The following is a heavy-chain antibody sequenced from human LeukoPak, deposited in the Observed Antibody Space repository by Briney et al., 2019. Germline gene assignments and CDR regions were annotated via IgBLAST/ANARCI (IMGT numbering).Heavy chain of an antibody. CDR3: HGGTFGRSSGWYYFDY. D-gene: IGHD6-19*01. V-gene: IGHV3-66*01. CDR2: IFSAGPT. J-gene: IGHJ4*02. Sequence: GGSLRLSCAVSGFTVGSNYMSWVRQAPGKGLEWVSVIFSAGPTYYADPVQGRFTTSRDTSQNILYLQMNSLRAEDTAVYCCHGGTFGRSSGWYYFDYWGQGALVTVSS. CDR1: GFTVGSNY.